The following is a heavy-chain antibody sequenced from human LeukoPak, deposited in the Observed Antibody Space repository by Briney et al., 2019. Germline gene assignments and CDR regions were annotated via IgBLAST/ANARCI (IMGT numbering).Heavy chain of an antibody. V-gene: IGHV3-23*01. CDR3: AKAVTGIVVVVAAYLAPFDY. J-gene: IGHJ4*02. CDR1: GFTFDDYG. Sequence: GGSLRLSCAASGFTFDDYGMSWVRQAPGKGLEWVSAISGSGGSTYYADSVKGRFTISRDNSKNTLYLQMNSLRAEDTAVYYCAKAVTGIVVVVAAYLAPFDYWGQGTLVTVSS. D-gene: IGHD2-15*01. CDR2: ISGSGGST.